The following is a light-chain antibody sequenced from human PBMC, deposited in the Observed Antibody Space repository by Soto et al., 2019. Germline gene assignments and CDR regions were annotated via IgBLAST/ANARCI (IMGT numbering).Light chain of an antibody. CDR3: QQGYNLPRQ. CDR2: AAS. Sequence: DIRMTQERASVWIAVVYKVSHTYRASQGISNYLAWYQQKPGKVPKLLIYAASTLQSGVPSRFSGSGSGTDFTLTISSLQPEDVATYCCQQGYNLPRQFGEGTKVDIK. CDR1: QGISNY. J-gene: IGKJ1*01. V-gene: IGKV1-27*01.